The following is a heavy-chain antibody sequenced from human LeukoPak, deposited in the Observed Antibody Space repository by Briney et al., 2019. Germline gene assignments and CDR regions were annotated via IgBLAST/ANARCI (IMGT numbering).Heavy chain of an antibody. Sequence: SVKVSCKASGGTFSSYAISWVRQAPGQGLEWMGGIIPIFGTANYAQKFQGRVTITTDESTSTAYMGLSSLRSEDTAVYYCARELRILGAFDIWGQGTMVTVSS. J-gene: IGHJ3*02. CDR3: ARELRILGAFDI. V-gene: IGHV1-69*05. CDR2: IIPIFGTA. D-gene: IGHD2-21*02. CDR1: GGTFSSYA.